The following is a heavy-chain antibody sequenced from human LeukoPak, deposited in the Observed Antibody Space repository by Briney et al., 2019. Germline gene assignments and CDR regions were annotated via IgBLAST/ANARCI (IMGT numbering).Heavy chain of an antibody. Sequence: SETLSLTCAVYGGSFSGYYWSWIRQPPGKGLEWIGEINHSGSTNYNPSLKSRVTISVDTSKNQFSLKLSSVTAADTAVYYCARENTWQWLVLDYFDYWGQGTLVTVSS. J-gene: IGHJ4*02. D-gene: IGHD6-19*01. V-gene: IGHV4-34*01. CDR2: INHSGST. CDR3: ARENTWQWLVLDYFDY. CDR1: GGSFSGYY.